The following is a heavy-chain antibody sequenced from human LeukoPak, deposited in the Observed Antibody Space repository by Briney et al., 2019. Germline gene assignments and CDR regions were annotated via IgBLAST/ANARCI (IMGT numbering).Heavy chain of an antibody. Sequence: SGGSPRLSCAASGFTFSSYAMSWVRQAPGKGLEWVSAISGNGAGTYYADSVRDRFTISRDNSKNTLYLQMNSLTADDTALYYCVKISPYGGVASWGQGSLVTVTS. CDR2: ISGNGAGT. J-gene: IGHJ5*02. CDR1: GFTFSSYA. CDR3: VKISPYGGVAS. V-gene: IGHV3-23*01. D-gene: IGHD2-8*02.